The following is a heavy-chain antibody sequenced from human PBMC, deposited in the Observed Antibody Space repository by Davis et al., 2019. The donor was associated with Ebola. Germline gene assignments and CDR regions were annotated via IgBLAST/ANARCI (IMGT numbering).Heavy chain of an antibody. V-gene: IGHV4-34*01. CDR1: GGSFSGYY. J-gene: IGHJ6*02. CDR2: INHSGST. CDR3: ARVGVVVVAATWKYYYGMDV. D-gene: IGHD2-15*01. Sequence: GSLRLSCAVYGGSFSGYYWSWIRQPPGKGLEWIGEINHSGSTNYNPSLKSRVTISVDTSKNQFSLKLSSVTAADTAVYYCARVGVVVVAATWKYYYGMDVWGQGTTVTVSS.